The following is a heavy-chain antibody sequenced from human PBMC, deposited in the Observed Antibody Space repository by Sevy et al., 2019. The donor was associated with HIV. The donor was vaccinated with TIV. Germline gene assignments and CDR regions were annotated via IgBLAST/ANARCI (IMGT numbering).Heavy chain of an antibody. CDR1: GFTFSSYE. Sequence: GGSLRLSCAASGFTFSSYEMNWVRQAPGKGLEWVSYISSSGSSIYYADSVKGRFTISRDNAKNSLYLQMNSLRAEDTAVYYCAREKYYFDYWGQGTLVTVSS. CDR2: ISSSGSSI. J-gene: IGHJ4*02. CDR3: AREKYYFDY. V-gene: IGHV3-48*03.